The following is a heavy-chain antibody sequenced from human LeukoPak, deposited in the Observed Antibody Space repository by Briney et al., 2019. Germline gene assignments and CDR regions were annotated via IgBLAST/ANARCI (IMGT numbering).Heavy chain of an antibody. CDR1: GGTFSSYA. Sequence: SVKVSCEASGGTFSSYAISWVRQAPGQGLEWMGRIIPIFGTANYAQKFQGRVTITADKSTSTAYMELSSLRSEDTAVYYCARDLEVGPVFGDYAPFDYWGQGTLVTVSS. V-gene: IGHV1-69*06. D-gene: IGHD4-17*01. CDR3: ARDLEVGPVFGDYAPFDY. CDR2: IIPIFGTA. J-gene: IGHJ4*02.